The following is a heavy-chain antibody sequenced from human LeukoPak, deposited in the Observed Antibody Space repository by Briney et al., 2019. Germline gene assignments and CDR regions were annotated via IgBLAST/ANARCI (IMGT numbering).Heavy chain of an antibody. Sequence: ASVKVSCEASGYTFTGYYIHWVRQAPGQGLEWMGWINPNSDGTNYAQKIQGRVTMTRDTSLSTAYMELSRLRSDDTAVYYCATRGYSSSSPFTFDIWGQGKTVTISS. CDR2: INPNSDGT. D-gene: IGHD6-13*01. CDR1: GYTFTGYY. CDR3: ATRGYSSSSPFTFDI. V-gene: IGHV1-2*02. J-gene: IGHJ3*02.